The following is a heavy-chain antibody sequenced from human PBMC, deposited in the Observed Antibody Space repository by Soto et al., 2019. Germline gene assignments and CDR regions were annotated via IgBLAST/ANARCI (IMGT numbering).Heavy chain of an antibody. V-gene: IGHV4-39*01. Sequence: LSLTCSVSGRSISEINSYWGWIRQTPGEGLEWIGTIHHTGSTYYNPSLKSRVIISLDTSKNQFSLKLSSVTAADTALYYCARPEGAYGSGYSWLDPWGQGTRVTVSS. CDR1: GRSISEINSY. CDR3: ARPEGAYGSGYSWLDP. J-gene: IGHJ5*02. CDR2: IHHTGST. D-gene: IGHD4-17*01.